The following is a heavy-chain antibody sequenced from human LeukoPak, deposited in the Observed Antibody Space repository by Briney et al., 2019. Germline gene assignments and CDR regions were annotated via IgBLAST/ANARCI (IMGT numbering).Heavy chain of an antibody. Sequence: GGSLRLSCAASAFTFNTYWMHWVRQVPGRGLEWVSRINGDESSTNYADSVKGRFTISRDNAKNSLYLQMNSLRAEDTAVYYCARWTYYYDSSGYLDYWGQGTLVTVSS. J-gene: IGHJ4*02. V-gene: IGHV3-74*01. D-gene: IGHD3-22*01. CDR3: ARWTYYYDSSGYLDY. CDR2: INGDESST. CDR1: AFTFNTYW.